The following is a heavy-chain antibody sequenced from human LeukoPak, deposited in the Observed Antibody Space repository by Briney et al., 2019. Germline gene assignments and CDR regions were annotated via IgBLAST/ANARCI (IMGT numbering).Heavy chain of an antibody. V-gene: IGHV4-34*01. CDR1: GGSFSGYY. CDR2: INHSGST. J-gene: IGHJ3*02. D-gene: IGHD2-15*01. CDR3: AREEDCSGGICYLGNAFDI. Sequence: SETLSPTCAVYGGSFSGYYWSWIRQPPGKGLEWIGEINHSGSTNYNASLKSRVTISVDTSKNQFSLKLSSVTAADTAVYYCAREEDCSGGICYLGNAFDIWGQGTMVTVSS.